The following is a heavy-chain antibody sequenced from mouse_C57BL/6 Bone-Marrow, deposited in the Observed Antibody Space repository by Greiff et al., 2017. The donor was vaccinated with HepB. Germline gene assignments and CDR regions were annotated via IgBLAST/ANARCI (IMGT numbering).Heavy chain of an antibody. CDR1: GFTFSDYY. CDR2: INYDGSST. D-gene: IGHD2-3*01. J-gene: IGHJ1*03. CDR3: AREWLLPYWYFDV. V-gene: IGHV5-16*01. Sequence: DVQLQESEGGLVQPGSSMKLSCTASGFTFSDYYMAWVRQVPEKGLEWVANINYDGSSTYYLDSLKSRFIISRDNAKNILYLQMSSLKSEDTATYYCAREWLLPYWYFDVWGTGTTVTVSS.